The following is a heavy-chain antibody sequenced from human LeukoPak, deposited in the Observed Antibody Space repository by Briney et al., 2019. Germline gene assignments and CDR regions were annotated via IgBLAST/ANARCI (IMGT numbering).Heavy chain of an antibody. CDR2: INHSGST. V-gene: IGHV4-34*01. D-gene: IGHD6-19*01. Sequence: SETLPLTCAVYGGSFSGYYWSWIRQPPGKGLEWIGEINHSGSTNYNPSLKSRVTISVDTSKNQFSLKLSSVTAADTAVYYCARGAYSSGPSWFDPWGQGTLVTVSS. CDR3: ARGAYSSGPSWFDP. J-gene: IGHJ5*02. CDR1: GGSFSGYY.